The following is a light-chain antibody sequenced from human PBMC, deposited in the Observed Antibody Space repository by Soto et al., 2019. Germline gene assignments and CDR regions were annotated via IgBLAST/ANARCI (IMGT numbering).Light chain of an antibody. CDR1: QSVSGW. V-gene: IGKV1-5*01. CDR3: QQYETFSGT. J-gene: IGKJ1*01. CDR2: DAY. Sequence: DIQMTQSPSTLSASVGATVTVTGRASQSVSGWLAWYQQKPGEAPKLLIYDAYALPRGVTSRFSGSGSGTKFTLTIASLQPDDFATYYCQQYETFSGTFGQGTKVDIK.